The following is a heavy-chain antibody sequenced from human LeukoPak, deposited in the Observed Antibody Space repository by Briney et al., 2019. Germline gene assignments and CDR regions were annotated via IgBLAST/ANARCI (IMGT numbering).Heavy chain of an antibody. J-gene: IGHJ4*02. CDR3: ARDRVWGIAAAGTDY. Sequence: GGSLRLSCAASGFTFDDYGMSGVRQAPGKGLEWVSGINWNGGSTGYADSVKGRFTISRDNAKNSLYLQMNSLRAEDTALYYCARDRVWGIAAAGTDYWGQGTLVTVSS. V-gene: IGHV3-20*04. D-gene: IGHD6-13*01. CDR1: GFTFDDYG. CDR2: INWNGGST.